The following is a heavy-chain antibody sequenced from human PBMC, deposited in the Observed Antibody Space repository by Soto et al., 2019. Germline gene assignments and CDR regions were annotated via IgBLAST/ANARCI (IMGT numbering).Heavy chain of an antibody. J-gene: IGHJ4*02. D-gene: IGHD4-17*01. Sequence: QITLKESGPTLVKPTQTLTLTCTFSGFSLSTSGMGVGWIRQPPGKALEWLALIYWDDDKRYSPSLKSRLTITKDTSKNQVVLSMTNMEPVDTATYYCAHRPPSSTVGTPVRVFDYWGQGTLVTVSS. CDR3: AHRPPSSTVGTPVRVFDY. V-gene: IGHV2-5*02. CDR2: IYWDDDK. CDR1: GFSLSTSGMG.